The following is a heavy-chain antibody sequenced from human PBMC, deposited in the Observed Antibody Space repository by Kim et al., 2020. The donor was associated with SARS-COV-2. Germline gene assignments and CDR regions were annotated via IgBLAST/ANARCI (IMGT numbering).Heavy chain of an antibody. Sequence: TQYYQKVQGRGTITRDTSANTAYMELRRLTTKDTAIYYCARDMDPTVYDYWGQGTLVTVSS. J-gene: IGHJ4*02. V-gene: IGHV1-3*01. CDR3: ARDMDPTVYDY. CDR2: T. D-gene: IGHD4-4*01.